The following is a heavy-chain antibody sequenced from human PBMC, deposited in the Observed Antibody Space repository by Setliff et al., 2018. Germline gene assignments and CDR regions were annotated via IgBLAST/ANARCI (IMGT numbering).Heavy chain of an antibody. D-gene: IGHD3-22*01. Sequence: LSLTCTVSGGSINSGDYFWSWLRQLPGKGLEWIGYIYYTGSTHYNPSLKSRLTMSVDASKNQFSLNLKSVTAADTAVYFCARDGSYYDRGGNRTWFFDLWGRGTLVTVS. V-gene: IGHV4-31*03. CDR2: IYYTGST. CDR1: GGSINSGDYF. CDR3: ARDGSYYDRGGNRTWFFDL. J-gene: IGHJ2*01.